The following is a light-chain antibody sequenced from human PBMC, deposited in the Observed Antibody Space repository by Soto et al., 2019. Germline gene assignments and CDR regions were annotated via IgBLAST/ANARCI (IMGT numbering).Light chain of an antibody. Sequence: EIVMTQSPATLSVSPGERATLSCRASQSVSSNLAWYQQKPGQAPRLLIYGASTRATRIPARFSGSGSDTEFTLTISSLQSEDVAVYYCQQYNNWPPLTFGGGTKVEIK. CDR2: GAS. V-gene: IGKV3-15*01. J-gene: IGKJ4*01. CDR3: QQYNNWPPLT. CDR1: QSVSSN.